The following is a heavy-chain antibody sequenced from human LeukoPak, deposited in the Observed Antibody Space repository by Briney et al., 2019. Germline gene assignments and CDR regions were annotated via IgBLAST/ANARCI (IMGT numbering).Heavy chain of an antibody. CDR1: GFTFSSYA. J-gene: IGHJ4*02. D-gene: IGHD3-10*01. V-gene: IGHV3-23*01. CDR3: AKVPSPHYYGSGSYPDY. CDR2: ISGSGGST. Sequence: GGSLRLSCAASGFTFSSYAMSWVRQAPGKGLEWVSAISGSGGSTYYADSVKGRFTISRDNSKNTLYLQMNSLRAEDTAVYYCAKVPSPHYYGSGSYPDYWGQGTLVTVSS.